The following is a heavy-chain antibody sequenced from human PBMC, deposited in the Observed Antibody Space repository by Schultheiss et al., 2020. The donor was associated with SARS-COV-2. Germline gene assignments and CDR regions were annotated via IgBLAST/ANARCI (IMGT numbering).Heavy chain of an antibody. J-gene: IGHJ4*02. V-gene: IGHV1-2*02. CDR2: INPNSGGT. D-gene: IGHD2-15*01. CDR1: GYTFTGYY. CDR3: ARDIVVVVAACFDY. Sequence: ASVKVSCKASGYTFTGYYMHWVRQAPGQGLEWMGWINPNSGGTNYAQKFQGRVTMTRDTSISTAYMELSRLRSDDTAVYYCARDIVVVVAACFDYWGQGTLVTVSS.